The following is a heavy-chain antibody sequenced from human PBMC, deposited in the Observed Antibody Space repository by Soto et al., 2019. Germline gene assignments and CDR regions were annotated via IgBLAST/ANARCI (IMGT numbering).Heavy chain of an antibody. CDR1: GYSFTSYW. D-gene: IGHD3-22*01. CDR2: IYPGDSDT. CDR3: ARPNYDSSGTAYYYYGMDV. J-gene: IGHJ6*02. Sequence: GESLKISCKGSGYSFTSYWIGWVRQMPGKGLECMGIIYPGDSDTRYSPSFQGQVTISADKSISTAYLQWSSLKASDTAMYYCARPNYDSSGTAYYYYGMDVWGQGTTVTVSS. V-gene: IGHV5-51*01.